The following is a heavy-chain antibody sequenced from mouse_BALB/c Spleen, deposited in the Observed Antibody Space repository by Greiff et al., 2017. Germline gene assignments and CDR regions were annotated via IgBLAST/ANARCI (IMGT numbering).Heavy chain of an antibody. CDR1: GFTFSDYY. Sequence: EVMLVESGGGLVKPGGSLKLSCAASGFTFSDYYMYWVRQTPEKRLEWVATISDGGSYTYYPDSVKGRFTISRDNAKNNLYLQMSSLKSEDTAMYYCARGIGTTRTWFAYWGQGTLVTVSA. V-gene: IGHV5-4*02. J-gene: IGHJ3*01. D-gene: IGHD2-14*01. CDR2: ISDGGSYT. CDR3: ARGIGTTRTWFAY.